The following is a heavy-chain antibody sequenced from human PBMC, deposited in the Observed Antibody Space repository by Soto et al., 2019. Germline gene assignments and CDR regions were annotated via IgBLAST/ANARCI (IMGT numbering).Heavy chain of an antibody. CDR2: IYHSGST. Sequence: QLQLQESGSGLVKPSQTLSLTCAVSGGSISSGGYSWSWIRQPPGKGLEWIGYIYHSGSTYYNPSLKSRVTISVXXXKXXFSLKLSSVTAADTAVYYCARAPARYYYDSSGYYYGDYFDYWGQGTLVTVSS. J-gene: IGHJ4*02. V-gene: IGHV4-30-2*01. CDR1: GGSISSGGYS. D-gene: IGHD3-22*01. CDR3: ARAPARYYYDSSGYYYGDYFDY.